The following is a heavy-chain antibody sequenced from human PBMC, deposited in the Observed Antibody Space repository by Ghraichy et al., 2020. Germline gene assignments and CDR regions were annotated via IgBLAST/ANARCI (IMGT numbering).Heavy chain of an antibody. J-gene: IGHJ3*02. Sequence: GGSLRLSCAASGFTFSSYAMSWVRQAPGKGLEWVSAISGSGGSTYYADSVKGRFTISRDNSKNTLYLQMNSLRAEDTAVYYCAKLFPLYSSSSDAFDIWGQGTMVTVSS. CDR2: ISGSGGST. CDR3: AKLFPLYSSSSDAFDI. V-gene: IGHV3-23*01. D-gene: IGHD6-13*01. CDR1: GFTFSSYA.